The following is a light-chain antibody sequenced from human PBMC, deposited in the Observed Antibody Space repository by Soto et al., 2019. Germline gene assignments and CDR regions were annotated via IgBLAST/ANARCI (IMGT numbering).Light chain of an antibody. V-gene: IGLV2-23*01. CDR3: CSYAGSSTFV. CDR1: SSDVGTYNL. Sequence: QSALTQPASVSGSPGQSIAISCTGTSSDVGTYNLVSWYQQHPGKAPKLMIYEATKRPSGISDRFSGSKSGNTASLTISGLQSEDEADYFCCSYAGSSTFVFGTGTKVTVL. CDR2: EAT. J-gene: IGLJ1*01.